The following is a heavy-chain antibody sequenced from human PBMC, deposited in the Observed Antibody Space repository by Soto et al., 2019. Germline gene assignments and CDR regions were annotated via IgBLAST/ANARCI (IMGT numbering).Heavy chain of an antibody. CDR1: GYTFSSYA. D-gene: IGHD6-19*01. V-gene: IGHV1-3*01. CDR2: INAANGNV. J-gene: IGHJ5*02. CDR3: ARAVGQFDP. Sequence: QVQLVQSGAEVKKPGASVKGSCKASGYTFSSYALHWVRQAPGQRLEWMGWINAANGNVKYSQKFQGRVTITRDTSASTAYMELSSLRSEDTAVYYCARAVGQFDPWGQGTLVTVSS.